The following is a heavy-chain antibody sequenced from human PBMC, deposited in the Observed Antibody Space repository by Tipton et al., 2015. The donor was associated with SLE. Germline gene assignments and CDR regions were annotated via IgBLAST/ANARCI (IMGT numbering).Heavy chain of an antibody. V-gene: IGHV4-38-2*01. Sequence: TLSLTCAVSGYSISSGYYWGWIRQPPGKGLEWIGSVYHSGSTYYNPSLKSRVTISVDTSKNQFSLKLSSVTAADTAVYYCARHRGSLPDGRDYYYYMDDWGKGTSVTISS. CDR3: ARHRGSLPDGRDYYYYMDD. CDR1: GYSISSGYY. CDR2: VYHSGST. D-gene: IGHD1-26*01. J-gene: IGHJ6*03.